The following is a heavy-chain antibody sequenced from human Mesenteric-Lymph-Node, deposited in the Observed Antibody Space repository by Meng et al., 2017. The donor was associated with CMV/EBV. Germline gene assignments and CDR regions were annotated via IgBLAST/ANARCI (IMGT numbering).Heavy chain of an antibody. V-gene: IGHV5-51*01. D-gene: IGHD2-2*01. Sequence: GGSLRLSCKGSGYSFTSHWIGWVRQMPGKGLEYMGIIYPSDSDTRYSPTFEGQVSISADKSISTAYLQWSSLKASDTAMYYCARLLCSTTSCHYYYYNMDVWGQGTTVTVSS. J-gene: IGHJ6*02. CDR2: IYPSDSDT. CDR3: ARLLCSTTSCHYYYYNMDV. CDR1: GYSFTSHW.